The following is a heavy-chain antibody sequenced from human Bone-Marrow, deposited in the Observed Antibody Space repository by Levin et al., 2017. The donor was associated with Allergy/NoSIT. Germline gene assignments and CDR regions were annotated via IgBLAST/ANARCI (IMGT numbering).Heavy chain of an antibody. CDR2: MNAANGNS. Sequence: GESLKISCKASGYTFTDYVIHWVRQAPGQSLEWMGWMNAANGNSKNPQKFQGRVTMTRDTSANTAYMELSSLTSEDTGLYFCARDDGSGSHYRAFDFWGQGSLVTVSS. J-gene: IGHJ4*02. V-gene: IGHV1-3*01. D-gene: IGHD3-10*01. CDR1: GYTFTDYV. CDR3: ARDDGSGSHYRAFDF.